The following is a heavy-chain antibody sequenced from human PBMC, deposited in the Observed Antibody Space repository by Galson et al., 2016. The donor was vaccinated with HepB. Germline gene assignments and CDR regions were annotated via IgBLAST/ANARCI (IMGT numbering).Heavy chain of an antibody. CDR2: ISGSGGST. Sequence: SLRLSCAASGFTFITYAMSWVRQAPGKGLEWVSTISGSGGSTYYADSVKGRFTISRDNSKNTLYLQMNSLRAKDTAVYYCVQGSTAPAVWGKGTTVTVSS. D-gene: IGHD2-2*01. CDR1: GFTFITYA. V-gene: IGHV3-23*01. CDR3: VQGSTAPAV. J-gene: IGHJ6*04.